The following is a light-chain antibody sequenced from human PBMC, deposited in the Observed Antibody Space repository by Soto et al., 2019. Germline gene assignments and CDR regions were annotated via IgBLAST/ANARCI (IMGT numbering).Light chain of an antibody. J-gene: IGLJ2*01. CDR1: SSDVGSYNL. Sequence: QSVLTQPASGSGSPGQWSTISCTGTSSDVGSYNLVSWYQQHPGKAPKLMIYEVSKRPSGVSNRFSGSKSGNTASLTISGLQAEDEADYYCCSYAGSSTLVFGGGTKVTVL. CDR2: EVS. V-gene: IGLV2-23*02. CDR3: CSYAGSSTLV.